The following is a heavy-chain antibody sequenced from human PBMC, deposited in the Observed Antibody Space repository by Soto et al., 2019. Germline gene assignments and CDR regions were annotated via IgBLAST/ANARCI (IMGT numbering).Heavy chain of an antibody. V-gene: IGHV4-59*01. Sequence: SETLSLTCTVSGGSISSYYWSWIRQPPGKGLEWIGYIYYSGSTNYNPSLKSRVTISVDTSKNQFSLKLSSVTAADTAVYYCARDIMGTNYYYYGMDVWGQGTTVTSP. CDR3: ARDIMGTNYYYYGMDV. CDR2: IYYSGST. D-gene: IGHD2-8*01. J-gene: IGHJ6*02. CDR1: GGSISSYY.